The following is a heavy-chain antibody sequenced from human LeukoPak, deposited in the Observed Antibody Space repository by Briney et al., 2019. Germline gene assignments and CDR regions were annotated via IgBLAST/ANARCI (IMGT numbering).Heavy chain of an antibody. CDR3: AKDRRGILDY. CDR2: ISWECGCT. CDR1: GFTFDDYT. Sequence: GGSVRLSCAASGFTFDDYTMHWVRQAPGKGLEWVSLISWECGCTYYADSVKGRFTISRDNSKNSLYLQMNSLRTEDTALYYCAKDRRGILDYWGQGTLVTVSS. J-gene: IGHJ4*02. V-gene: IGHV3-43*01.